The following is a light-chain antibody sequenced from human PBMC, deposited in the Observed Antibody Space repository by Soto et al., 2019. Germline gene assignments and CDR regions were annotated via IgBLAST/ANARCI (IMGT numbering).Light chain of an antibody. J-gene: IGLJ3*02. CDR1: SSDVGSYNL. Sequence: QSALTQPASVSGSPGQSITISCTGTSSDVGSYNLVSWYQQHPGKAPKLMIYEVSKRPSGVYNRFSGSKSGNTASLTISGLQAEDEADYYCCSYAGSSTPWVFGGGTKVTVL. V-gene: IGLV2-23*02. CDR3: CSYAGSSTPWV. CDR2: EVS.